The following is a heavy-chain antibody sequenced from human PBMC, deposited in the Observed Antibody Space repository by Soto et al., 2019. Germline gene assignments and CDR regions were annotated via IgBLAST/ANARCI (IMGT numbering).Heavy chain of an antibody. D-gene: IGHD2-8*01. J-gene: IGHJ5*02. Sequence: SETLSLTCAVSGGSISSGGYSWSWIRQPPGKGLEWIGYIYYSGSTYYNPSLKSRVPISVDTSKNHFSLKLTSVTAADTAVYYCALSVFPGGRGTLATV. CDR3: ALSVFP. CDR2: IYYSGST. V-gene: IGHV4-30-2*01. CDR1: GGSISSGGYS.